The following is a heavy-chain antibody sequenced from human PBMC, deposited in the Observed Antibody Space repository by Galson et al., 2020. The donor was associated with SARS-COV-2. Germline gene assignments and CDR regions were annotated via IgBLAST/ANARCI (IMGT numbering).Heavy chain of an antibody. V-gene: IGHV3-23*01. Sequence: GESLKLSCVASGFSSGSYDMSWVRQSPGKGLEWVSGISGRSASTYYADSVKGRFTISRDDSKNTLYLQMNSLTAEDTAVYYCAKEPYDSSGYYPLNWFGPWGQGTLVTVSS. CDR3: AKEPYDSSGYYPLNWFGP. CDR1: GFSSGSYD. D-gene: IGHD3-22*01. J-gene: IGHJ5*02. CDR2: ISGRSAST.